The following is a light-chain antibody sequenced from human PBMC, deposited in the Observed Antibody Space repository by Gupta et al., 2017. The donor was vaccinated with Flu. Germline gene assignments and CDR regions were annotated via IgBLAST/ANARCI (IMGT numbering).Light chain of an antibody. Sequence: GTVTLTCDSSTGSVTSVHYSYWFQQTPGQALLILIYDTSNKHSWTPAFFYGALLAATAETTLSGAQAEDDAYYYSSLSNSGSLVFGGGTKLTVL. CDR3: SLSNSGSLV. CDR2: DTS. J-gene: IGLJ2*01. CDR1: TGSVTSVHY. V-gene: IGLV7-46*01.